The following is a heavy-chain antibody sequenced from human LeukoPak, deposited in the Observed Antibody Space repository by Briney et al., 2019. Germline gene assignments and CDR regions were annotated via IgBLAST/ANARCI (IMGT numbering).Heavy chain of an antibody. CDR2: IYSSGST. CDR1: GGSFSSHY. J-gene: IGHJ5*02. D-gene: IGHD2-15*01. CDR3: ASHARGQYSDIS. V-gene: IGHV4-4*09. Sequence: SETLSLTCTVSGGSFSSHYCSWIRQPPGKGLEWIGYIYSSGSTNYNPSLKSRVTISIDTSKNQFSLKLSSVTAAGTAVYYCASHARGQYSDISWGQGTLVTVSS.